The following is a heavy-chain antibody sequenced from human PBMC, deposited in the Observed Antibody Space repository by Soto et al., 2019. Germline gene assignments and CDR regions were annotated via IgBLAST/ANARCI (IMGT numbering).Heavy chain of an antibody. CDR2: IWYDGSNK. J-gene: IGHJ4*02. D-gene: IGHD6-19*01. CDR1: GFTFSSYG. CDR3: ARQRKGTVSGREYYFDY. Sequence: QVQLVESGGGVVQPGRSLRLSCAASGFTFSSYGMHWVRQAPGKGLEWVAVIWYDGSNKYYADSVKGRFTISRDNSKNTLYLQMNSLRAEDTAVYYCARQRKGTVSGREYYFDYWGQGTLVTVSS. V-gene: IGHV3-33*01.